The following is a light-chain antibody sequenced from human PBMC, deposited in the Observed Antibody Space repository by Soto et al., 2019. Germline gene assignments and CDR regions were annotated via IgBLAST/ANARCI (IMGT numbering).Light chain of an antibody. CDR1: NSDIGSYKY. Sequence: QSALTQPASVSGSPGQSITISCAGSNSDIGSYKYVSWYQQHPGKAPKLMIYDVSKRPSGVPDRFSGSKSGNTASLTISGLQAEDEADYYCCSYAGSSYVFGTGTKVTVL. V-gene: IGLV2-11*01. CDR2: DVS. J-gene: IGLJ1*01. CDR3: CSYAGSSYV.